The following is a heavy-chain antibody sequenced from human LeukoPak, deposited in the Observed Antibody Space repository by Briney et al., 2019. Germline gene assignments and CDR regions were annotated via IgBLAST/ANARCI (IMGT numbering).Heavy chain of an antibody. V-gene: IGHV1-18*01. J-gene: IGHJ5*02. D-gene: IGHD2-21*01. CDR3: AKESFVVVSYELLKWFDP. Sequence: ASVKVSCKASGYTFTSYGISWVRQAPGQGLEWMGWISAYNGNTNYAQKLQGRVTMTTDTSTSTAYMELRSLRSDDTAVYYCAKESFVVVSYELLKWFDPWGQGTLVTVSS. CDR1: GYTFTSYG. CDR2: ISAYNGNT.